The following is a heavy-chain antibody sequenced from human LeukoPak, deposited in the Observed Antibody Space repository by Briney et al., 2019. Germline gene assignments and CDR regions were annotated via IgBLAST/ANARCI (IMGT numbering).Heavy chain of an antibody. J-gene: IGHJ4*02. CDR3: ARVGSTAEAGTPDY. CDR2: ISRTGSHT. CDR1: GFTFSDYY. D-gene: IGHD6-13*01. V-gene: IGHV3-11*06. Sequence: PGGSLRLSCAASGFTFSDYYMSWIRQAPGKGLEWLSYISRTGSHTPYADSVKGRFTVSRDNAKNSLSLELNSLRVDDTAIYYCARVGSTAEAGTPDYWGQGTLVTVSS.